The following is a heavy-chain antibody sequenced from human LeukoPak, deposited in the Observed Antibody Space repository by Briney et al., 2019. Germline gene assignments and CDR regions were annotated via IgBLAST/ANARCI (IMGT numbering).Heavy chain of an antibody. V-gene: IGHV1-69*04. D-gene: IGHD6-25*01. CDR3: ARDRIVATRGFDP. J-gene: IGHJ5*02. CDR1: GGTFSSYA. Sequence: SVKVSCKASGGTFSSYAISWVRQAPGQGLEWMGRIIPILGIANYAQKFQGRVTITADKSTNTAYMELSSLRSEDTAVYYCARDRIVATRGFDPWGQGTLVSVSS. CDR2: IIPILGIA.